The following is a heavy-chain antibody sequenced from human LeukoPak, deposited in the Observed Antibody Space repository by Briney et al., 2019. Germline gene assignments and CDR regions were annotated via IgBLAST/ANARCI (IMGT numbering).Heavy chain of an antibody. CDR2: MSGSGGST. Sequence: GGYLRLSCAASGFTFSSYAMSWVRQAPGKGLEWVSTMSGSGGSTYYADSVKGRFTISRDNSKNTLYLQINSLRAEDTAVYYSAGGGFGEAYYYYYYMDVWGKGTTVTVSS. D-gene: IGHD3-10*01. CDR1: GFTFSSYA. CDR3: AGGGFGEAYYYYYYMDV. J-gene: IGHJ6*03. V-gene: IGHV3-23*01.